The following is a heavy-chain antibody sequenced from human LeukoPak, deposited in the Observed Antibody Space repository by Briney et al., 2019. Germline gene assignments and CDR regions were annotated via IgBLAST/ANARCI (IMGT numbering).Heavy chain of an antibody. Sequence: SETLSLTCTVSGGSISSYYWSWIRQPAGKGLEWIGRIYTSGSTNYNPSLKSRVTMSVDTSKNQFSLTLSSVTAADTAVYYCATGIAVAGSNAFDIWGQGTMVTVSS. CDR3: ATGIAVAGSNAFDI. CDR2: IYTSGST. D-gene: IGHD6-19*01. J-gene: IGHJ3*02. V-gene: IGHV4-4*07. CDR1: GGSISSYY.